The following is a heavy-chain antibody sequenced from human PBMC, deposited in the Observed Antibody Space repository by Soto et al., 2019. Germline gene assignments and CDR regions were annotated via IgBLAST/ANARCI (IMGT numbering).Heavy chain of an antibody. CDR1: GFTFSDSA. D-gene: IGHD2-15*01. Sequence: EVQLVESGGGLVQPGGSLKLSCADSGFTFSDSAMHWVRQASGKGLEWVGRIRSKPNTDATAYAASVKGRFTISRDDSNNTAYLIMNSLKTEDTAVYYCTRHVDCSGGSCYSGYYYYMDVWGKGTTVTVSS. V-gene: IGHV3-73*01. CDR2: IRSKPNTDAT. J-gene: IGHJ6*03. CDR3: TRHVDCSGGSCYSGYYYYMDV.